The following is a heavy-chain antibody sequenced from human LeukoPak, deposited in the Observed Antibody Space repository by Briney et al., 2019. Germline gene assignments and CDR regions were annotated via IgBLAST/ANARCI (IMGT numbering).Heavy chain of an antibody. J-gene: IGHJ4*02. CDR2: IKEDGSEE. CDR3: ARKNLYGSGTYLDY. Sequence: PGWSLTLSCAASGFTFSTFWMTWVRQAPGKGLEWVANIKEDGSEEYYVDSVKGRFTISRDNAKNSLYLQMNSLRAEDTSVYYCARKNLYGSGTYLDYWGQGTLVTVSS. CDR1: GFTFSTFW. D-gene: IGHD3-10*01. V-gene: IGHV3-7*02.